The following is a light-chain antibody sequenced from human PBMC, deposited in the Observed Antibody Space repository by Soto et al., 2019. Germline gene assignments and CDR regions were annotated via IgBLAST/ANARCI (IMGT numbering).Light chain of an antibody. Sequence: DIQMTQSPSTLSASVGDRVTITCRASQSIGSLLAWYQQKPGKPPNLLIYKASSLESGVPSRFSGSGSGTDFTLTISSLQPDDFATYSCQQYNSYSRTFGQGTKVEIK. CDR3: QQYNSYSRT. CDR1: QSIGSL. J-gene: IGKJ1*01. CDR2: KAS. V-gene: IGKV1-5*03.